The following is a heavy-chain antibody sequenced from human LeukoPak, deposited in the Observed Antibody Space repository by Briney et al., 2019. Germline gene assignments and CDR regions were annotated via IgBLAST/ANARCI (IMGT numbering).Heavy chain of an antibody. Sequence: GGSLRLSCTPSGFTFSHYWLSWVRPAPGRGLQWVSDIKQDESEKYYVDSVKGRFTISRDNAKNSMYLQMNSLRAADTAVYYCARDGYCSDSSCPHIDYWGQGTLVTVSS. CDR2: IKQDESEK. CDR3: ARDGYCSDSSCPHIDY. D-gene: IGHD2-15*01. J-gene: IGHJ4*02. V-gene: IGHV3-7*01. CDR1: GFTFSHYW.